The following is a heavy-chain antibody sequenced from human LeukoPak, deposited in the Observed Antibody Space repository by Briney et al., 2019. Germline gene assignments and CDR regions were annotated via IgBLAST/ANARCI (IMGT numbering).Heavy chain of an antibody. CDR2: INHSGST. J-gene: IGHJ4*02. CDR3: ARVGGEYCSSTSRPTEHYFDY. CDR1: GGSFSGYY. V-gene: IGHV4-34*01. Sequence: PSETLSLTCAVYGGSFSGYYWSWIRQPPGKGLEWIGEINHSGSTNYNPSLKSRVTISVDTSKNQFSLKLSSVTAADTAVYYCARVGGEYCSSTSRPTEHYFDYWGQGTLVTVSS. D-gene: IGHD2-2*01.